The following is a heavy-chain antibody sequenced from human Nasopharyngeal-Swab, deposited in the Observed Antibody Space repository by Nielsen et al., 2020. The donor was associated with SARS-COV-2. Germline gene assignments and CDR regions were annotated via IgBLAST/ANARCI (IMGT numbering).Heavy chain of an antibody. CDR1: GYTLTELS. V-gene: IGHV1-24*01. Sequence: ASVKVSCKVSGYTLTELSMHWVRQAPGKGLEWMGGFDPEDGETIYARKFQGRVTMTEDTSTDTAYMELSSLRSEDTAVYYCATGQQWLVQWFDPWGQGTLVTVSS. J-gene: IGHJ5*02. CDR2: FDPEDGET. D-gene: IGHD6-19*01. CDR3: ATGQQWLVQWFDP.